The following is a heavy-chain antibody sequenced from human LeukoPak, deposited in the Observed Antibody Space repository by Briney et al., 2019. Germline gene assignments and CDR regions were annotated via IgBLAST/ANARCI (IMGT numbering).Heavy chain of an antibody. D-gene: IGHD3-10*01. V-gene: IGHV7-4-1*02. Sequence: ASVKVSCKASGYTFTSYAMNWVRQAPGQGLEWMGWINTNTGNPTYAQGFTERFVFSLDTSVSTAYLQISSLKAEDTAVYYCAANAQSGYYGSGSFGLDYWGQGTLLTVSS. CDR3: AANAQSGYYGSGSFGLDY. CDR1: GYTFTSYA. CDR2: INTNTGNP. J-gene: IGHJ4*02.